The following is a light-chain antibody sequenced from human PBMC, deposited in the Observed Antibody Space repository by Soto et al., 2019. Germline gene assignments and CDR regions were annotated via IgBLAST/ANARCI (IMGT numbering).Light chain of an antibody. CDR1: QTVSSNY. V-gene: IGKV3-20*01. CDR3: QHYGSSWT. Sequence: EIVLTQSPGTLSLSPGERATLSCRASQTVSSNYLAWFQQKGGQAPRLLIFGASSRAAGIPDGFSGSVSGTDFILTISRLEREDFAVYYCQHYGSSWTFGQGTKVDIK. CDR2: GAS. J-gene: IGKJ1*01.